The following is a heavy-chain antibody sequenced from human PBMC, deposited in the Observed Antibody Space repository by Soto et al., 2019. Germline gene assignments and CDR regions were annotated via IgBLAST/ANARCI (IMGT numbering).Heavy chain of an antibody. Sequence: GGSLTLSCAASGFTFSAYALNWVRQAPGKRLEWVSAIGPSVVGTYYADSVKGRFTISRDNSRDTLYLQMNSLRAEDTAVYYCAKRSELRGPLDYWGQGTLVTVSS. D-gene: IGHD3-10*01. CDR3: AKRSELRGPLDY. CDR2: IGPSVVGT. V-gene: IGHV3-23*01. J-gene: IGHJ4*02. CDR1: GFTFSAYA.